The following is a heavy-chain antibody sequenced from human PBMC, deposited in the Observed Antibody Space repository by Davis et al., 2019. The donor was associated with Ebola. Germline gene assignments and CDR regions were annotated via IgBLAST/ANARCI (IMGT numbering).Heavy chain of an antibody. CDR1: GGTFSSYA. V-gene: IGHV1-69*13. D-gene: IGHD2-21*02. Sequence: SVKVSCKASGGTFSSYAISWVRQAPGQGLEWMGGIIPIFGTANYAQKFQGRVTITADESTSTAYMELSSLRIDDTAMDYCSRGYSPKCRGGDCVNDFWGQGTLVTVSS. J-gene: IGHJ4*02. CDR2: IIPIFGTA. CDR3: SRGYSPKCRGGDCVNDF.